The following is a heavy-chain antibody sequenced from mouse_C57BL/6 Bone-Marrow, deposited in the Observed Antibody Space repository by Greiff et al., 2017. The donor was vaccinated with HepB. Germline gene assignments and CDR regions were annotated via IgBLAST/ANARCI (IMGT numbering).Heavy chain of an antibody. V-gene: IGHV1-81*01. D-gene: IGHD1-1*01. Sequence: VQLQQSGAELARPGASVKLSCKASGYTFTSYGISWVKQRTGQGLEWIGEIYPRSGHTYYNEKFKGKATLTADKSSSTAYMELRSLTSEDSAVYFCAREDYYGSSWYFDVWGTGTTVTVSS. J-gene: IGHJ1*03. CDR1: GYTFTSYG. CDR3: AREDYYGSSWYFDV. CDR2: IYPRSGHT.